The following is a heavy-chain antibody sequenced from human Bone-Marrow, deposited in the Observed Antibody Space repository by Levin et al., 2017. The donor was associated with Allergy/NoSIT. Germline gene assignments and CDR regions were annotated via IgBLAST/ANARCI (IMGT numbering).Heavy chain of an antibody. CDR3: ARLVVGAKGWFAP. CDR2: ISTDTGNR. CDR1: GYTFRNYG. D-gene: IGHD2-21*01. Sequence: ASVKVSCKASGYTFRNYGISWVRQAPGRGLEWLGWISTDTGNRHYAQNLQGRVTLTTDTSTDTAHLELRSLKSDDTAIYYCARLVVGAKGWFAPWGQGTPVTVSS. V-gene: IGHV1-18*01. J-gene: IGHJ5*02.